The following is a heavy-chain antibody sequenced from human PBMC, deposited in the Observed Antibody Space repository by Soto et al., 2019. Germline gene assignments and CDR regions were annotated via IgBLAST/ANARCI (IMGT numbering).Heavy chain of an antibody. J-gene: IGHJ4*02. CDR2: IIPIFGTA. CDR3: ARDDYGGNGVY. CDR1: GGTFSSYA. D-gene: IGHD4-17*01. V-gene: IGHV1-69*13. Sequence: GASVKVSCKSSGGTFSSYAISWVRQAPGQGLEWMGGIIPIFGTANYAQKFQGRVTITADESTSTAYMELSSLRSEDTAVYYCARDDYGGNGVYWGQGTLVTVSS.